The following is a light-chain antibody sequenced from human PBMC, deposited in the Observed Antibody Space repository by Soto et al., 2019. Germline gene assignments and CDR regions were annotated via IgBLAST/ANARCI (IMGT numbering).Light chain of an antibody. CDR1: SSDIGGYKY. CDR3: CSYTSSTSLI. V-gene: IGLV2-14*03. CDR2: DVN. Sequence: QSVLTQPASVSGSPGQSSTISCTGTSSDIGGYKYVSWYQQHPGKVPKLLIFDVNNRPSGVSDRFSGSKSGNTASLTITGLHAEDEAEYYCCSYTSSTSLIFGGRTKLTVL. J-gene: IGLJ2*01.